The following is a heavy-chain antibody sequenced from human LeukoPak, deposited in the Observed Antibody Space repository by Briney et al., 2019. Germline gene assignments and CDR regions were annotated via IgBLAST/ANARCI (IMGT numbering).Heavy chain of an antibody. CDR2: ISNSGSAV. Sequence: GSLRLSCAASGFTLSSYEMNWVRQAPGKGLEWVSYISNSGSAVYYADSVKGRFTVSRDNAKNSVYLQMNSLRAEDTAIYYCARKAQSSSWSRFDYWGQGTLVTVSS. V-gene: IGHV3-48*03. CDR1: GFTLSSYE. D-gene: IGHD6-13*01. CDR3: ARKAQSSSWSRFDY. J-gene: IGHJ4*02.